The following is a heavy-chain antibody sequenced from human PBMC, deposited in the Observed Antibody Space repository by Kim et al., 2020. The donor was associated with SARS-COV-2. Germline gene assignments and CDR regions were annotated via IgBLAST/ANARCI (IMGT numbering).Heavy chain of an antibody. J-gene: IGHJ3*02. CDR3: VRDRMGGAFDI. CDR1: GFPFSAYD. CDR2: ITKSGTTI. D-gene: IGHD3-16*01. Sequence: GGSLRLSCATSGFPFSAYDMNWVRQAPGKGLEWLSFITKSGTTIYYADSVKGRFTTSRDNAKNSLHLQMKSLKDEDTAVYHCVRDRMGGAFDIWGQGTLVTVSS. V-gene: IGHV3-48*02.